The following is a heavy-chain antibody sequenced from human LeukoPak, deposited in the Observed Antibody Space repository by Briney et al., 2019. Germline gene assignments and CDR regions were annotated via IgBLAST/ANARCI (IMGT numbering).Heavy chain of an antibody. V-gene: IGHV1-18*01. CDR1: GYTFTSYG. D-gene: IGHD3-22*01. J-gene: IGHJ4*02. Sequence: ASVKVSCKASGYTFTSYGISWVRQAPGQGLEWMGWISAYIGNTNYAQKLQGRVTMTTDTSTSTAYMELRSLRSDDTAVYYCARDRGWGNYYDSSGYYLSGPSYWGQGTLVTVSS. CDR2: ISAYIGNT. CDR3: ARDRGWGNYYDSSGYYLSGPSY.